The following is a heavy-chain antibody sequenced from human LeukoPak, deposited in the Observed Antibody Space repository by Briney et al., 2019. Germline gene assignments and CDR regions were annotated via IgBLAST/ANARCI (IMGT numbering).Heavy chain of an antibody. J-gene: IGHJ4*02. Sequence: PGGSLRLSCAASGFTFRSYAMSWVRQAPGKGLEWVSAISGSGGSTYYADSVRGRFTISKDNSNNTLFLQMNSLGAEDTAVYYCANGGPGRYCSSTSCALGGQGTLVTVSS. CDR3: ANGGPGRYCSSTSCAL. CDR2: ISGSGGST. CDR1: GFTFRSYA. V-gene: IGHV3-23*01. D-gene: IGHD2-2*01.